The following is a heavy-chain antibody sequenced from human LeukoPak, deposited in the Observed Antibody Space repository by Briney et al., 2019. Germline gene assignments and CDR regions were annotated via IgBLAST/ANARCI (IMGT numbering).Heavy chain of an antibody. Sequence: SETLSLTCTVSGGSISSYYWSWIRQPPGKGLEWIGYIYYSGSTNYNPSLKSRVTISVDTSKSQFSLKLSSVTAADTAVYYCARPTGTTSWFDPWGQGTLVTVSS. D-gene: IGHD1-1*01. CDR2: IYYSGST. CDR1: GGSISSYY. CDR3: ARPTGTTSWFDP. J-gene: IGHJ5*02. V-gene: IGHV4-59*01.